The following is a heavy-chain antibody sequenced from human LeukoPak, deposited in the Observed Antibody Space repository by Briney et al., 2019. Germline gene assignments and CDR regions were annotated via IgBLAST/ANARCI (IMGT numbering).Heavy chain of an antibody. J-gene: IGHJ4*02. CDR1: GYTFTGYY. D-gene: IGHD5-12*01. CDR2: INPNNGGT. V-gene: IGHV1-2*02. Sequence: ASVKVFCKASGYTFTGYYIHWVRQAPGQGLEWMGWINPNNGGTNYAQKFQGRVTMTRDTSISTGYMELSRLRSDDTAVYYCARDALTGYEHFDYWSQGTLVTVSS. CDR3: ARDALTGYEHFDY.